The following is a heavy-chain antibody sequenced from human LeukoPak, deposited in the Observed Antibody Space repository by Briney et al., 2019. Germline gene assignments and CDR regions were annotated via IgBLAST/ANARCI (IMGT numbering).Heavy chain of an antibody. CDR1: GDSVSRHDLT. J-gene: IGHJ4*02. CDR3: ARYYYDSRGYYYYYFDY. Sequence: SQTLSLTCAISGDSVSRHDLTWDWVRQSPSRGLEWLGRTFYRSKWYNDYAVSVKSRITVSPDTSRNQFSLQLTSVTPGDTAVYYCARYYYDSRGYYYYYFDYWGQGTLVTVSS. V-gene: IGHV6-1*01. D-gene: IGHD3-22*01. CDR2: TFYRSKWYN.